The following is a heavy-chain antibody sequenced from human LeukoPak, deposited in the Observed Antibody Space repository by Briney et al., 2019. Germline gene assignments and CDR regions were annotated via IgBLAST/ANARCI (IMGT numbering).Heavy chain of an antibody. Sequence: TGGSLRLSCSASGFTFSDFWMTCVRQAPGRGLECLANISPDGREKYYMDSVKGRFTISRDNTKNSLYLQMSSLRAEDTAVYYCARDVNWASHWGQETLVTVSS. V-gene: IGHV3-7*01. J-gene: IGHJ4*02. CDR3: ARDVNWASH. D-gene: IGHD3-16*01. CDR2: ISPDGREK. CDR1: GFTFSDFW.